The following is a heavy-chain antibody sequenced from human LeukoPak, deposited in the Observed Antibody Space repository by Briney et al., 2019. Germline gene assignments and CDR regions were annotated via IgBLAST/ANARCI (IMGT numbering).Heavy chain of an antibody. Sequence: ASVKVSCKASGYTFTSYYMHWVRQAPGQGLEWMGIINPSGGSTSYAQKFQGRVTMTRDTSTSTVYMELSSLRPEDTAVYYCATLPRGYSYGLDAFDIWGQGTMVTVSS. CDR1: GYTFTSYY. V-gene: IGHV1-46*01. D-gene: IGHD5-18*01. CDR3: ATLPRGYSYGLDAFDI. J-gene: IGHJ3*02. CDR2: INPSGGST.